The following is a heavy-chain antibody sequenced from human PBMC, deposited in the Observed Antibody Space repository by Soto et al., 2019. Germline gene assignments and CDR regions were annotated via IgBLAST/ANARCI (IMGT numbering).Heavy chain of an antibody. CDR3: AREGPGLSRIDY. D-gene: IGHD3-16*02. CDR2: IYYSGST. CDR1: GGSISSGGYY. Sequence: SETLSLTCTVSGGSISSGGYYWSWIRQHPGKGLEWIGYIYYSGSTYYNPSLKSRVTISVDTSKNQFSLKLSSVTAADTAVYYCAREGPGLSRIDYWGQGTLVTVSS. J-gene: IGHJ4*02. V-gene: IGHV4-31*03.